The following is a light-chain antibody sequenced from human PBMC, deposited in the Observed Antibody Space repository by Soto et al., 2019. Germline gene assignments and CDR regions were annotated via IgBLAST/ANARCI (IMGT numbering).Light chain of an antibody. V-gene: IGKV3-15*01. CDR3: QQYNDWPPFT. J-gene: IGKJ3*01. CDR1: QTVSSN. Sequence: EIVMTQSPATLSVSPGERATLSCRASQTVSSNLAWYQQKPGQAPRLLIYGASTRAPGIPARFSGSGSGTEFTPTISSLQSEDFAVYYWQQYNDWPPFTIGPGTRVDIK. CDR2: GAS.